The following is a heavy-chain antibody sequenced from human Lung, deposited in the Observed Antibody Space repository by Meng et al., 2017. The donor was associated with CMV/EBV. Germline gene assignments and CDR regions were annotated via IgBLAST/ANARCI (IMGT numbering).Heavy chain of an antibody. Sequence: SXTLSLXCTVSGGSVSSGSYYWSWLRQPPGKGLEWIGYISYIGSTNYNPSLKSRVSISVDTSKNQFSLKLSSVTAADTAIFYCARDILEHNAFDMWGQGKXV. D-gene: IGHD1/OR15-1a*01. CDR3: ARDILEHNAFDM. V-gene: IGHV4-61*01. J-gene: IGHJ3*02. CDR1: GGSVSSGSYY. CDR2: ISYIGST.